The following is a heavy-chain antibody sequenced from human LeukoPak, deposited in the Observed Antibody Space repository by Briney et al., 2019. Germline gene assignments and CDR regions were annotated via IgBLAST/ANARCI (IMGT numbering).Heavy chain of an antibody. V-gene: IGHV3-30*02. CDR1: GFTFSSYG. CDR2: IRYDGSNK. Sequence: VGSLRLSCAASGFTFSSYGMHWVRQAPGKGLEWVAFIRYDGSNKYYADSVKGRFTISRDNSKNTLYLQMNSLRAEDTAVYYCVGLTTVVTLYFDYWGQGTLVTVSS. D-gene: IGHD4-23*01. J-gene: IGHJ4*02. CDR3: VGLTTVVTLYFDY.